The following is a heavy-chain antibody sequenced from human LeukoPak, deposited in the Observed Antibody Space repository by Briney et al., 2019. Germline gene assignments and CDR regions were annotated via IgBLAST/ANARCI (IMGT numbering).Heavy chain of an antibody. CDR1: GFTFSSYA. D-gene: IGHD2-2*01. CDR2: ISGSGGST. J-gene: IGHJ4*02. Sequence: PGGSLRLSCAASGFTFSSYAMSWVRQAPGKGLEWVSAISGSGGSTYYADSVKGRFTISRDNSKNTLYLQMNSLRAEDTAVYYCAKTNGQYQPLLGVYSPFDYWGQGTLVTVSS. CDR3: AKTNGQYQPLLGVYSPFDY. V-gene: IGHV3-23*01.